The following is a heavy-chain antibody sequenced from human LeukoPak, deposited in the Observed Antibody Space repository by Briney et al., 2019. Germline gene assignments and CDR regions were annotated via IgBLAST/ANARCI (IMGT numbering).Heavy chain of an antibody. CDR2: IYYSGST. CDR1: GGSLSSYY. Sequence: SETPSPTRTVSGGSLSSYYWGGVRQPPREGLGWIGYIYYSGSTNYNPSLKSRVTISVDTSKNQFSLKLSSVTAADTAVYYCASRFGATTGFDYWGQGTLVTVSS. J-gene: IGHJ4*02. CDR3: ASRFGATTGFDY. V-gene: IGHV4-59*01. D-gene: IGHD1-26*01.